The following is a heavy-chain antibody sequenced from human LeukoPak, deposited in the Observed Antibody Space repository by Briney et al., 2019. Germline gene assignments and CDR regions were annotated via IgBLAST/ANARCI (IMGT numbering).Heavy chain of an antibody. V-gene: IGHV5-10-1*01. CDR1: GYSFTNYW. Sequence: GESLKISCKGSGYSFTNYWISWVRQMPGKGLEWMGRIDPSDSYTNYSPSFQGHVTTSVDKSLTTAYLQWSSLKASDTAIYYCARHSLNYFGSSGYYHADYWGQGTLVTVSS. CDR2: IDPSDSYT. CDR3: ARHSLNYFGSSGYYHADY. J-gene: IGHJ4*02. D-gene: IGHD3-22*01.